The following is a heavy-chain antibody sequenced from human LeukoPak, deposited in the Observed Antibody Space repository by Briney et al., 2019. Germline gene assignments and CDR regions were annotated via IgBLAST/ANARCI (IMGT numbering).Heavy chain of an antibody. CDR1: GFTFSNYW. V-gene: IGHV3-74*01. CDR3: ARDNNLEFDY. J-gene: IGHJ4*02. Sequence: GGSLRLSCAASGFTFSNYWMHWVRQAPGKGLVWVSRINSDGRTTNYADSVKGRFTISRDNAKNSLFLQMNSLRVEDTAVYYCARDNNLEFDYWGQGTLVTVSS. CDR2: INSDGRTT. D-gene: IGHD2/OR15-2a*01.